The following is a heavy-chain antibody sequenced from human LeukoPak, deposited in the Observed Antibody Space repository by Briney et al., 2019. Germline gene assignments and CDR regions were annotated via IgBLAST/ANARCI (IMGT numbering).Heavy chain of an antibody. CDR1: GGSFSGYY. CDR2: INHSGST. V-gene: IGHV4-34*01. D-gene: IGHD6-13*01. J-gene: IGHJ4*02. Sequence: SETLSLTCAVYGGSFSGYYCSWIRQPPGKELEWIGEINHSGSTNYNPSLKSRVTISVDTSKNQFSLKLSSVTAADTAVYYCARFIAAAGFGFDYWGQGTLVTVSS. CDR3: ARFIAAAGFGFDY.